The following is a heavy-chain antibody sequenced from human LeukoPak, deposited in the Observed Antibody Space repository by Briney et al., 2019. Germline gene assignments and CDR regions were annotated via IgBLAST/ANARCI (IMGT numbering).Heavy chain of an antibody. CDR2: ISTSSSYI. CDR1: GFTFSHHG. D-gene: IGHD2-15*01. Sequence: GGSLRLSCAASGFTFSHHGMHWVRQAPGKGLEWVSSISTSSSYIYYADSVKGRFTISRDNARNSLYLQMNTLRAEDTAVYSCARGADGVSSNSRGWFDPWGQGTLVTVSS. CDR3: ARGADGVSSNSRGWFDP. J-gene: IGHJ5*02. V-gene: IGHV3-21*01.